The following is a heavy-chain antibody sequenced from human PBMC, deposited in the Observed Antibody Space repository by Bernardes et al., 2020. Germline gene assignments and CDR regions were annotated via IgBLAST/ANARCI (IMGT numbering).Heavy chain of an antibody. J-gene: IGHJ5*02. CDR1: GGSISSSSYY. CDR3: ARMENYCSGGSCYGWFDP. D-gene: IGHD2-15*01. Sequence: SETLSLTCTVSGGSISSSSYYWGWIRQPPGKGLEWIGSIYYSGSTYYNPSLKSRVTISVDTSKNQFSLKLSSVTAADTAVYYCARMENYCSGGSCYGWFDPWGQGTLVTVSS. V-gene: IGHV4-39*01. CDR2: IYYSGST.